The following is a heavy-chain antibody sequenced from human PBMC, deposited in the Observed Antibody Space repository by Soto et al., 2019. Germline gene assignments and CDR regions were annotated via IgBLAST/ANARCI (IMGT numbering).Heavy chain of an antibody. CDR3: ARDSYCGGDCGGGYFQH. V-gene: IGHV1-69*13. Sequence: SVKVSCKASGCTFSSYAISWVRQAPGQGLEWMGGIIPIFGTANYAQKFQGRVTITADESTSTAYMELSSLRSEDTAVYYCARDSYCGGDCGGGYFQHWAQGTLVTVSS. CDR2: IIPIFGTA. CDR1: GCTFSSYA. J-gene: IGHJ1*01. D-gene: IGHD2-21*02.